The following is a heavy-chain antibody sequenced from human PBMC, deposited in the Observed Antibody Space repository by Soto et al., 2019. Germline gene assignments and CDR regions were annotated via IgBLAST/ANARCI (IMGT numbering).Heavy chain of an antibody. D-gene: IGHD2-2*01. CDR2: ISYDGSNK. CDR1: GFTFSSYG. Sequence: QVQLVESGGGVVQPGRSLRLSCAASGFTFSSYGMHWVRQAPGKGLEWVAVISYDGSNKYYADSVKGRFTISRDNSKNTLYLQMNSLRAEDTAVYYCAEDTDIVLVPAAIGTFDYWGQGTLVTVSS. CDR3: AEDTDIVLVPAAIGTFDY. J-gene: IGHJ4*02. V-gene: IGHV3-30*18.